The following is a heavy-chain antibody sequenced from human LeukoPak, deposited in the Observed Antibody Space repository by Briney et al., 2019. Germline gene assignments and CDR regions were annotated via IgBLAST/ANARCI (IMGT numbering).Heavy chain of an antibody. D-gene: IGHD2-15*01. Sequence: GGSLRLSCAASGFTFSCSWMSWVRQAPGKRLEWVANIKADGSEKHYVDSVKGRFTISRDNAKTSLYLQMNSLKVEDTAVYYCTMGVELLPYWGQGTLVTVSS. J-gene: IGHJ4*02. V-gene: IGHV3-7*01. CDR2: IKADGSEK. CDR1: GFTFSCSW. CDR3: TMGVELLPY.